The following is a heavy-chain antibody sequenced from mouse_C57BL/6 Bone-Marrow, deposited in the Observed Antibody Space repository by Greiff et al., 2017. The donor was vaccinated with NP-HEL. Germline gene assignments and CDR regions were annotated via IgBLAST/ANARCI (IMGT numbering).Heavy chain of an antibody. V-gene: IGHV5-12*01. Sequence: EVQGVESGGGLVQPGGSLKLSCAASGFTFSDYYMYWVRQTPEKRLEWVAYISNGGGSTYYPDTVKGRFTISRDNAKNTLYLQMSRLKSEDTAMYYCARLRSYWYFDVWGTGTTVTVSS. CDR1: GFTFSDYY. CDR2: ISNGGGST. CDR3: ARLRSYWYFDV. J-gene: IGHJ1*03.